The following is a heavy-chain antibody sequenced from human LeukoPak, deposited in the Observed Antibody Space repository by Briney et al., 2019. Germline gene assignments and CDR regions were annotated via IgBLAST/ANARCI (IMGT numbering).Heavy chain of an antibody. D-gene: IGHD3-3*01. J-gene: IGHJ4*02. V-gene: IGHV4-4*07. CDR1: GGSISSYY. CDR3: ARDQYDFWSGQTDYFDY. CDR2: IYTSGST. Sequence: SETLSLTCTVSGGSISSYYWSWIRQPAGKGLEWIGRIYTSGSTNYNPSLKSRVTMSVDTSKNQFSLKLSSVTAADTAVYYCARDQYDFWSGQTDYFDYWGQGTLVTVSP.